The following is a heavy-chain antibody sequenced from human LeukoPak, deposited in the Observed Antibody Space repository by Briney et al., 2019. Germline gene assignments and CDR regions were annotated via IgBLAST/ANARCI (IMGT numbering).Heavy chain of an antibody. D-gene: IGHD2-15*01. CDR3: ARALYCSGGRCLYGMDV. CDR1: GFTFDDYG. Sequence: GGSLRLSCAASGFTFDDYGMSWVRQAAGKGLEWVSGINWSGGITDYADSVKGRFTISRDNAKNSLYLQMNSLRAEDTALYYCARALYCSGGRCLYGMDVWGQGTTVTVSS. V-gene: IGHV3-20*04. J-gene: IGHJ6*02. CDR2: INWSGGIT.